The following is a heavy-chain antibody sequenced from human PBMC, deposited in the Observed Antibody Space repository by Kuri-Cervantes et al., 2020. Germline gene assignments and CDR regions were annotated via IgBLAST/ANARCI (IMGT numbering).Heavy chain of an antibody. Sequence: SGPTLVKPTPPLTLTCTFSGFSLSTSGVGVGWIRQPPGKALEWLALIYWDDDKRDSPSLKSRLTITKDTSKNQVVLTMTNMDPVDTATYYCAQQLGVDAFDIWGQGTMVTVSS. CDR3: AQQLGVDAFDI. CDR2: IYWDDDK. D-gene: IGHD3-16*01. J-gene: IGHJ3*02. CDR1: GFSLSTSGVG. V-gene: IGHV2-5*02.